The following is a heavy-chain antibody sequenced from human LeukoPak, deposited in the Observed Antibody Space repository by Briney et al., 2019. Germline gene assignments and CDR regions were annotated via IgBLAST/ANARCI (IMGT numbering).Heavy chain of an antibody. J-gene: IGHJ4*02. CDR2: VKSKIDGETT. CDR3: TSDVPISMAHSFDY. Sequence: GRSLRLSCAASGFTFSSAWMSWVRQAPGKGLEWVGRVKSKIDGETTDYAAPVKGRFTISRDDSENTLYLQMNSLKTEDTAVYYCTSDVPISMAHSFDYWGQGTLVTVSS. V-gene: IGHV3-15*01. D-gene: IGHD6-6*01. CDR1: GFTFSSAW.